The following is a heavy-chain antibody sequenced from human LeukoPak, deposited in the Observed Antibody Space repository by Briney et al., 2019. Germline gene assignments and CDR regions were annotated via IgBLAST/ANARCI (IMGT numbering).Heavy chain of an antibody. CDR3: ARGPQIDSYDSGPFDP. CDR1: GGSISSGSYY. D-gene: IGHD3-22*01. V-gene: IGHV4-61*02. CDR2: IYTSGST. J-gene: IGHJ5*02. Sequence: SETLSLTCTVSGGSISSGSYYWSWIRQPAGKGLEWIGRIYTSGSTNYNPSLKSRVTISVDTSKNQFSLKLSSVTAADTAVYYCARGPQIDSYDSGPFDPWGQGTLVTVSS.